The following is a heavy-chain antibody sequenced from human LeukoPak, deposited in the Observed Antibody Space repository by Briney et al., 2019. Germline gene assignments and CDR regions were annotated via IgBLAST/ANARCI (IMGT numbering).Heavy chain of an antibody. J-gene: IGHJ5*02. V-gene: IGHV4-34*01. CDR3: ARALSYDFWSGYYEWFDP. D-gene: IGHD3-3*01. Sequence: SETLSLTCAVYGGSFSGYYWSWIRQPPGKGLEWIGEINHSGSTNYNPSLKSRVTISVDTSKNQFSLKLSSVTAADTAVYYCARALSYDFWSGYYEWFDPWGQGILVTVSS. CDR2: INHSGST. CDR1: GGSFSGYY.